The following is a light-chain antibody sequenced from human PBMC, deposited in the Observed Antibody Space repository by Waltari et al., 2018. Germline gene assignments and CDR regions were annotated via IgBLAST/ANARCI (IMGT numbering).Light chain of an antibody. V-gene: IGKV1-5*03. Sequence: DIQMTQSPSTLSASVGDSVTLTCRASETVLTWLAWYQQKPGKAPKLLIYKASSLESGVPSRFSGSASGTEFTLTISSLQAEDVAVYYCQQYYTTPYTFGQGTKLEIK. CDR1: ETVLTW. J-gene: IGKJ2*01. CDR2: KAS. CDR3: QQYYTTPYT.